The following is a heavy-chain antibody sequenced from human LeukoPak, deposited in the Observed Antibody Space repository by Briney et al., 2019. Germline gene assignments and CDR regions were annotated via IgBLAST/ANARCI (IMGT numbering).Heavy chain of an antibody. CDR1: GFSLSTSGVG. D-gene: IGHD3-10*01. J-gene: IGHJ4*02. Sequence: SGPTLVNPTQTLMLTCTFSGFSLSTSGVGVGWIRQPPGKALEWLALIYWDDDKRYSPSLKSRLTITKDTSKNQVVLTMTTMDPVDTATYYCAFTKYYYGSGSYYERWGQGTLVTVSS. CDR3: AFTKYYYGSGSYYER. CDR2: IYWDDDK. V-gene: IGHV2-5*02.